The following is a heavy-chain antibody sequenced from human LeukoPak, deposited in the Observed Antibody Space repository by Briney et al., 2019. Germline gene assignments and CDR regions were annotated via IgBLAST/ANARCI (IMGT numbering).Heavy chain of an antibody. CDR2: ISRSGNTI. CDR1: GFTFSGCE. CDR3: ARVATMVRVPLDALDI. D-gene: IGHD3-10*01. J-gene: IGHJ3*02. Sequence: GGSLRLSCAISGFTFSGCELTWVRQAPGKGLEWISYISRSGNTIYYADPVKGRFTTSRDNAKNSLYLQMNSLRVEDTAVYYCARVATMVRVPLDALDIWGQGTMVSVSS. V-gene: IGHV3-48*03.